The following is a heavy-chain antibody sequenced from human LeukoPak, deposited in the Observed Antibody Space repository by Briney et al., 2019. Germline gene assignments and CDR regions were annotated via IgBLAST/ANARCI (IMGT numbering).Heavy chain of an antibody. CDR2: IIPIFGTA. Sequence: ASVKVSCKASGGTFSSYAISWVRQAPGQGLEWMGGIIPIFGTANYAQKFQGRVTITTDESTSTAYMELSSLRSEDTAVYYCARVFDYGDYLRQGGNNWFDPWGQGTLVTVSS. D-gene: IGHD4-17*01. J-gene: IGHJ5*02. CDR1: GGTFSSYA. CDR3: ARVFDYGDYLRQGGNNWFDP. V-gene: IGHV1-69*05.